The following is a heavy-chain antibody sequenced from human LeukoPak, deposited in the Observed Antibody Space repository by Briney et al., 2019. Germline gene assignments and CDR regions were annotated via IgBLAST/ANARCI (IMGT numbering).Heavy chain of an antibody. CDR1: GFTFSSYS. CDR3: ATSALAV. Sequence: SGGSLRLSCAASGFTFSSYSMNWVRQAPGKGLEWLSYISDRHVTYYADSVKGRFTISRDNAKNSLSLQMNNLRAADTAVYFCATSALAVWGQGTVVTVSS. V-gene: IGHV3-48*01. CDR2: ISDRHVT. J-gene: IGHJ4*02. D-gene: IGHD2-15*01.